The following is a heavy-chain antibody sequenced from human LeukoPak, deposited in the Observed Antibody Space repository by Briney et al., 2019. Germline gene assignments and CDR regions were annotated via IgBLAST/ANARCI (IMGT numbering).Heavy chain of an antibody. J-gene: IGHJ4*02. Sequence: PGGSLRLSCAASGFTFSNYGMHWVRQAPGRGLEWVAFVLYDGSKKYYADSVKGRFTISRDNPKNTLYLQMNSLRAEDTAVYYCAKKEALVGATYFDYWGQGTLVTVSS. V-gene: IGHV3-30*02. CDR3: AKKEALVGATYFDY. CDR2: VLYDGSKK. CDR1: GFTFSNYG. D-gene: IGHD1-26*01.